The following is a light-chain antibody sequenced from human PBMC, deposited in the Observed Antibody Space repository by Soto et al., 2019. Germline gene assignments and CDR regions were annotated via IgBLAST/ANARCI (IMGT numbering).Light chain of an antibody. CDR1: QAISNN. V-gene: IGKV3-15*01. Sequence: RVMTQSPVTRSVSPGERVTLSCRASQAISNNLAWYQQKPGQAPRLLIFDASTRATGIPARFSGSGSGTEFTLTISSLQSEDFAVYYCQQANDWPPTFGQGTRV. CDR3: QQANDWPPT. J-gene: IGKJ1*01. CDR2: DAS.